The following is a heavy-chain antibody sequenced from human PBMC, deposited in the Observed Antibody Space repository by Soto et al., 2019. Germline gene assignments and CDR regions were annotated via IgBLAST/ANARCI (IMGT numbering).Heavy chain of an antibody. J-gene: IGHJ2*01. CDR1: GGSISSYY. CDR3: ARRGTTDPNTWYFDL. D-gene: IGHD4-17*01. V-gene: IGHV4-59*08. CDR2: IYYSGST. Sequence: SETLSLTCTVSGGSISSYYWSWIRQPPGKGLEWIGYIYYSGSTNYNPSLKSRVTISVDTSKNQFSLKLSSVTAADTAVYYCARRGTTDPNTWYFDLWGRGTLVNVSS.